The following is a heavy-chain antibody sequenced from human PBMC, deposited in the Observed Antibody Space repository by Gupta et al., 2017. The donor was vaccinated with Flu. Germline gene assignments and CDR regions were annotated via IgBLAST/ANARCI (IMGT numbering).Heavy chain of an antibody. V-gene: IGHV3-30*18. CDR3: TKPLYHNYYYYDRDV. J-gene: IGHJ6*03. D-gene: IGHD3-16*02. CDR1: GFTFSNYG. Sequence: QVQLVESGGGVVQPGRALRLSCAASGFTFSNYGMHWVRQATGKGLEWVAVVSFDENKKYYADSVKGRITSSRDNSKNTLYLQMSSLRAEDTAVYYGTKPLYHNYYYYDRDVWGKGTTVTVSS. CDR2: VSFDENKK.